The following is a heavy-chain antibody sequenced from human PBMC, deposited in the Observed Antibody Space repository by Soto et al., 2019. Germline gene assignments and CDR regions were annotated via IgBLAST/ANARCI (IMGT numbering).Heavy chain of an antibody. Sequence: GGSLRLSCAASGFTFSSYAMSWVRQAPGKGLEWVSAISGSGGSTYYADSVKGRFTISRDNSKNTLYLQMNSLRAEDTAVYYCASVLYYDFWSSYYGFDYWGQGTLVTVSS. D-gene: IGHD3-3*01. CDR1: GFTFSSYA. CDR2: ISGSGGST. J-gene: IGHJ4*02. CDR3: ASVLYYDFWSSYYGFDY. V-gene: IGHV3-23*01.